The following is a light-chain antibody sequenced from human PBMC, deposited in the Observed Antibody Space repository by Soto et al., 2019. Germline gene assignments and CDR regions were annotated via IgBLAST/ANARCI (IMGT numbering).Light chain of an antibody. CDR3: NSYTTLSNRV. V-gene: IGLV2-14*01. J-gene: IGLJ1*01. CDR1: SSDVGDYNY. CDR2: EVT. Sequence: QSALTQPASVSGSPGQSITISCIGTSSDVGDYNYVSWYQQHPGKAPKLMIYEVTNRPSGVSNRFSGSKSGNTASLTISGLQAEDEANYYCNSYTTLSNRVFGTGTKVTVL.